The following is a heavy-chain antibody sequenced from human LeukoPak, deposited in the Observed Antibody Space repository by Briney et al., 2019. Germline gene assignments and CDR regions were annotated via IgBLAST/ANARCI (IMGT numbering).Heavy chain of an antibody. D-gene: IGHD3-22*01. J-gene: IGHJ4*02. CDR1: GYTFRSFS. V-gene: IGHV3-21*01. Sequence: GGSLRLSCAASGYTFRSFSINWVRQAPGKGLEWVSSISVRSNYIYYADSVRGRFSISRDDARDSLYLQMNGLRAEDTAVYYCVRLRRNSDTSGYYYYYDFWGQGTLVTVSS. CDR2: ISVRSNYI. CDR3: VRLRRNSDTSGYYYYYDF.